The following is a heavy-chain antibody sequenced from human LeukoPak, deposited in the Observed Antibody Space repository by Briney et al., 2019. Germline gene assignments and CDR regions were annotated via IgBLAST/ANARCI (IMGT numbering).Heavy chain of an antibody. J-gene: IGHJ4*02. Sequence: GGSLRLSCAASGFTFSRYAMHWVRQAPGKGLEWVAVISYDGSNEYYADSVKGRFTISRDSSENTLYLQMNSLRVEDTAVYYCARVGYYSSGPFSYFDYWGQGTLATVSS. CDR2: ISYDGSNE. CDR3: ARVGYYSSGPFSYFDY. CDR1: GFTFSRYA. D-gene: IGHD3-10*01. V-gene: IGHV3-30-3*01.